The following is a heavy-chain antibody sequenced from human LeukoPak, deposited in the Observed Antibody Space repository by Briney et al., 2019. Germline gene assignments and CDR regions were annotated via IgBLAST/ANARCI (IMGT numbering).Heavy chain of an antibody. CDR2: ISGNGGVI. V-gene: IGHV3-11*04. Sequence: GGSLRLSCAASGFTFSDNYMTWVRQAPGKGLEWLSYISGNGGVIQYADSVKDRFTISRDNSKNTLYLQMNSLRAEDTAIYYCGRDFVNGAKARFDCWGQGTLVTASS. CDR1: GFTFSDNY. J-gene: IGHJ4*02. CDR3: GRDFVNGAKARFDC. D-gene: IGHD4/OR15-4a*01.